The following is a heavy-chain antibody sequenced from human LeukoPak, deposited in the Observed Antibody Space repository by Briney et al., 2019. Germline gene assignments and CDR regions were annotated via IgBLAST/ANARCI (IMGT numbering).Heavy chain of an antibody. V-gene: IGHV3-48*03. CDR1: EFTFSIYE. CDR3: ARVSVVAATRHFDY. D-gene: IGHD2-15*01. J-gene: IGHJ4*02. Sequence: GGSLRLSCAASEFTFSIYEMNWVRQAPGKGLEWVSYISSSGSTIYYADSVKGQFTISRDNAKNSLYLQMNSLRAEDTAVYYCARVSVVAATRHFDYWGQGTLVTVSS. CDR2: ISSSGSTI.